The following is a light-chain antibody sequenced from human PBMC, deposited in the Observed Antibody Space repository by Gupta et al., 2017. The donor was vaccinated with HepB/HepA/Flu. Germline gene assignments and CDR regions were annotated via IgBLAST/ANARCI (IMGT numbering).Light chain of an antibody. V-gene: IGKV1-39*01. Sequence: DIQMTPSPSSLSASVGDRVTSTCRASQSISSYLNWYQQKPPKAPKLLIYAASSWQRGGASRCSGGGCGRKVSLTIISRLQEDFAAYYCQQHDSNPPCLFGQGTKVEIK. CDR3: QQHDSNPPCL. CDR1: QSISSY. J-gene: IGKJ2*01. CDR2: AAS.